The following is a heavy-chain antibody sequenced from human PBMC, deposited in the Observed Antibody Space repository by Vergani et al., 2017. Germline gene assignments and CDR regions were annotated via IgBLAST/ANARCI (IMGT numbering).Heavy chain of an antibody. V-gene: IGHV4-31*03. CDR1: GGSISSGGYY. Sequence: QVQLQESGPGLVKPSQTLSLTCTVSGGSISSGGYYWSWIRQHPGKGLEWIGYIYYSGSTYYNPSLKSRVTISVDTSKNQFSLKLSSVTAADTAVYYCARTRITIFGVVIRGYYFDYWGQGTLVTVSS. J-gene: IGHJ4*02. CDR2: IYYSGST. CDR3: ARTRITIFGVVIRGYYFDY. D-gene: IGHD3-3*01.